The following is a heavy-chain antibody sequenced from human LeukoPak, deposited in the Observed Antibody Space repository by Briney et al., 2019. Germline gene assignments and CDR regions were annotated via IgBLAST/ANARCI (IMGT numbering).Heavy chain of an antibody. V-gene: IGHV4-59*01. CDR2: IYYSGST. CDR3: ARGEFSGYIAVAGIESLDN. J-gene: IGHJ4*02. Sequence: SQTLSLTCTVSGGSISSYYRSWNRKPPGKGLEWIGYIYYSGSTNYKPSLKSRVTISIHTSKNQFSLKLSSVTTADTSVFYCARGEFSGYIAVAGIESLDNWGQGTLVTVSS. CDR1: GGSISSYY. D-gene: IGHD6-19*01.